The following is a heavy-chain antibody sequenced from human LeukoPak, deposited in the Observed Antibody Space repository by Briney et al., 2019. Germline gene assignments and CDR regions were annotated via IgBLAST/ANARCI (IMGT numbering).Heavy chain of an antibody. CDR2: FDPEDGET. Sequence: ASVKVSCKVSGYTLTELSMHWVRQAPGKGLEWMGGFDPEDGETIYAQKFQGRVTMTEDTSTDTAYMELNSLRSEDTAVYYCATDSMVRGAYDYWGQGTLVTVSS. V-gene: IGHV1-24*01. CDR3: ATDSMVRGAYDY. CDR1: GYTLTELS. D-gene: IGHD3-10*01. J-gene: IGHJ4*02.